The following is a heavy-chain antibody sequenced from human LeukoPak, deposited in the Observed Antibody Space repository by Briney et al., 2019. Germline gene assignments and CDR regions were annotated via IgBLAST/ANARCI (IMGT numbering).Heavy chain of an antibody. CDR3: ARDGIAAAGTPYMDV. CDR1: GGSISSYY. D-gene: IGHD6-13*01. Sequence: PSETLSLTSTVSGGSISSYYWSWIRQLAGKGLEWIGRIYTSGSTNYNPSLKSRVTMSVDTSKNQFSLKLSSVTAADTAVYYCARDGIAAAGTPYMDVWGKGTTVTVSS. V-gene: IGHV4-4*07. J-gene: IGHJ6*03. CDR2: IYTSGST.